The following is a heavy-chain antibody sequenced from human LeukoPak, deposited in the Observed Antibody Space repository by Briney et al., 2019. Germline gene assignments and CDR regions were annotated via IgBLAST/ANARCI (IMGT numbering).Heavy chain of an antibody. Sequence: GGSLRLSCAASGFTFSSYAMSWVRQAPWKGLEWVSAISGSGGSTYYADSVKGRFTISRDNSKNTLYLQMNSLRAEDTAVYYCAKDLRDCSSTSCYRIYYYYMDVWGKGTTVTVSS. CDR3: AKDLRDCSSTSCYRIYYYYMDV. CDR1: GFTFSSYA. CDR2: ISGSGGST. V-gene: IGHV3-23*01. J-gene: IGHJ6*03. D-gene: IGHD2-2*01.